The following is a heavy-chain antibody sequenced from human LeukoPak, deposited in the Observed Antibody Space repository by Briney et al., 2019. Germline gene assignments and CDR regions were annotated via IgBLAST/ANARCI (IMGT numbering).Heavy chain of an antibody. V-gene: IGHV1-8*01. CDR1: GYTFTRYD. CDR2: MNPNSGNT. Sequence: ASVKVSCKASGYTFTRYDINWVRQATEQGLEWMGWMNPNSGNTGYAQKFQGRVTMTRNTSISTAYMELSSLRSEDTAVYYCARGRYYYDSSGYYYYYYGMDVWGQGTTVTVSS. CDR3: ARGRYYYDSSGYYYYYYGMDV. D-gene: IGHD3-22*01. J-gene: IGHJ6*02.